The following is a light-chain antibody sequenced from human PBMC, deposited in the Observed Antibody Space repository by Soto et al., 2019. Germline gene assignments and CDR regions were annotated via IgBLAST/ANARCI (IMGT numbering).Light chain of an antibody. J-gene: IGLJ3*02. CDR1: TSDVGAYNY. Sequence: QSALTQPASVSGSPGQSITISCTGTTSDVGAYNYVSWYQQHPGRAPKLLIYQVSYRPSGVSTRFSGSKSGNTAYLTISGLQAEDEADYYCSSFTTITTWVFGGGTKLTVL. CDR2: QVS. CDR3: SSFTTITTWV. V-gene: IGLV2-14*01.